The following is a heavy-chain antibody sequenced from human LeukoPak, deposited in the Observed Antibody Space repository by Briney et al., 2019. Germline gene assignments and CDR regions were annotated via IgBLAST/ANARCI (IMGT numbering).Heavy chain of an antibody. CDR2: INWNGGGT. CDR1: GFTFKDYG. D-gene: IGHD1-26*01. J-gene: IGHJ6*02. V-gene: IGHV3-9*01. Sequence: GGSLRLSCAATGFTFKDYGMHWVRQPPGKGLEWVSGINWNGGGTDYADSVKGRFTISRDNAKNSLYLQMTSLIPEDTALYYCAKHLRATNTYIFFGLDVWGQGTTVTVSS. CDR3: AKHLRATNTYIFFGLDV.